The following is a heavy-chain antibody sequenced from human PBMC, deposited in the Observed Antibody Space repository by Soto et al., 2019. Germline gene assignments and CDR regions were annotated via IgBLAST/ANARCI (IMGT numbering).Heavy chain of an antibody. CDR3: ASATWDSTGWYGYFQH. V-gene: IGHV3-48*02. CDR1: GFPFSSYT. D-gene: IGHD6-19*01. Sequence: PGGSLRLSCAASGFPFSSYTMNWFRQPPGKGLEWVSYISSSSSTIYYADSVKGRFTISRDNAKNSLYLQMNSLRDEDTAVYYCASATWDSTGWYGYFQHWGKGTLVTVSS. CDR2: ISSSSSTI. J-gene: IGHJ1*01.